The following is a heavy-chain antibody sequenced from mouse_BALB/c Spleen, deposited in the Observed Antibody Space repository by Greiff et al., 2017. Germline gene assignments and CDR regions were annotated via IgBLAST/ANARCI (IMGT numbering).Heavy chain of an antibody. CDR3: ARKGDYYYGSSPYAMDY. D-gene: IGHD1-1*01. V-gene: IGHV2-2*02. CDR1: GFSLTSYG. J-gene: IGHJ4*01. Sequence: QVQLQQSGPGLVQPSQSLSIPCTVSGFSLTSYGVHWVRQSPGKGLEWLGVIWSGGSTDYNAAFISRLSISKDNSKSQVFFKMNRLQANDTAIYYCARKGDYYYGSSPYAMDYWGQGTSVTVSS. CDR2: IWSGGST.